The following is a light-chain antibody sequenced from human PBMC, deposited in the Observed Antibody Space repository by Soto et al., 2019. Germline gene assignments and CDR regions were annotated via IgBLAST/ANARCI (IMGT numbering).Light chain of an antibody. V-gene: IGKV3-20*01. CDR1: PRLRTLS. Sequence: EIELTQSPGTMGFCPWERATLSCRASPRLRTLSLACYQQSPGQAPTLLLYGSSSRATAIPDRFSGSVSGTDFTLTIGRLEPEDFAVYYCQQYGSSPFTFGLGTKVDIK. CDR3: QQYGSSPFT. CDR2: GSS. J-gene: IGKJ3*01.